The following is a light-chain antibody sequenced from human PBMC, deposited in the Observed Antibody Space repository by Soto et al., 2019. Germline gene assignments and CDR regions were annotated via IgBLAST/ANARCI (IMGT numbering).Light chain of an antibody. CDR3: QKYERGFT. Sequence: ETVLTQSPGTLSSSPGERATLSCRASQSVSSRSLAWYQQKPGQAPRLLIYDASSRATGIPDRFSGSGSGTDFSLTISRLEPEDFAVYYCQKYERGFTFGPGTKVDIK. CDR1: QSVSSRS. J-gene: IGKJ3*01. CDR2: DAS. V-gene: IGKV3-20*01.